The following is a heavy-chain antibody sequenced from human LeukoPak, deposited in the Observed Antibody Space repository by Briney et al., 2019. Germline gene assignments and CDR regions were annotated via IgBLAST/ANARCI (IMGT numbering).Heavy chain of an antibody. CDR3: ARVRGYCSGGSCYSGVLDY. J-gene: IGHJ4*02. Sequence: GGSLGLSCAASGFTFSSYEMNWVRQAPGKGLEWVSYISSSGSTIYYADSVKGRFTISRDNAKNSLYLQMNSLRAEDTAVYYCARVRGYCSGGSCYSGVLDYWGQGTLVTVSS. D-gene: IGHD2-15*01. CDR1: GFTFSSYE. V-gene: IGHV3-48*03. CDR2: ISSSGSTI.